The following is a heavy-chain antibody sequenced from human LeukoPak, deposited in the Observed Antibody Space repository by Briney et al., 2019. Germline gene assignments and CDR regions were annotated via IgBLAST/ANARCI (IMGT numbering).Heavy chain of an antibody. D-gene: IGHD3-9*01. Sequence: ASVKVSCKASGYTFTRYGISWVRQAPGQGLEWMGWISAYNGNTNYAQKLQGRVTMTTDTSTSRAYMELRSLLSDDTAVYYCARGERYFAAFDIWGQGTMVTVSS. CDR1: GYTFTRYG. CDR3: ARGERYFAAFDI. J-gene: IGHJ3*02. CDR2: ISAYNGNT. V-gene: IGHV1-18*01.